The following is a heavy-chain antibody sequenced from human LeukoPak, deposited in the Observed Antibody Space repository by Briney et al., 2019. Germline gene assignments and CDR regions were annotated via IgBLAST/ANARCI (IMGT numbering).Heavy chain of an antibody. CDR3: AKAPGRDGALTIFGVVQYYFDY. CDR1: GFTFSSYA. V-gene: IGHV3-23*01. J-gene: IGHJ4*02. D-gene: IGHD3-3*01. CDR2: ISGSGGST. Sequence: GGSLRLSCAASGFTFSSYAMSWVRQAPGKGLEWVSAISGSGGSTYYADSVKGRFTISRDNSKNTLYLQMNSLRAEDTAVYYCAKAPGRDGALTIFGVVQYYFDYWGQGTLVTVSS.